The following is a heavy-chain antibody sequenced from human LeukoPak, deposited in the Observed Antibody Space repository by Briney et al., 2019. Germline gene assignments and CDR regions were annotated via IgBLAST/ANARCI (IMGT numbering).Heavy chain of an antibody. V-gene: IGHV4-59*01. Sequence: PSETLSLTCTVSGGSISSYYWSWIRQPPGKGLEWIGYIYYSGSTNYNPSLKSRVTISVDTSKNQFSLKLSSVTAADTAVYYCVRARGSGSYYTVEYWGQGTLVTVSS. CDR3: VRARGSGSYYTVEY. J-gene: IGHJ4*02. CDR2: IYYSGST. D-gene: IGHD3-10*01. CDR1: GGSISSYY.